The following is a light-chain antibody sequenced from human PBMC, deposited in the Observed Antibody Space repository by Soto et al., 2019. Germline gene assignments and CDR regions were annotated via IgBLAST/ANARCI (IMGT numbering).Light chain of an antibody. CDR1: QSISNN. CDR2: AAS. CDR3: LQTYSTWT. J-gene: IGKJ1*01. V-gene: IGKV1-39*01. Sequence: DIQMTQSPTSLSASVGDRVTVTCRASQSISNNLSWYQQKPGKAPRLLIYAASSLQSGVPSRFGGSGSGTDFTLTISSLQPEDFATYFCLQTYSTWTFGQGTKVEIK.